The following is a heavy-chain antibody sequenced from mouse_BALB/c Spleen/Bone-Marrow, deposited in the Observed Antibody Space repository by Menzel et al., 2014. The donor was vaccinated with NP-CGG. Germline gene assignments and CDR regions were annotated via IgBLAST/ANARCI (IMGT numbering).Heavy chain of an antibody. CDR3: ARKGYGNYHYYAMDY. Sequence: QVQLKESGAELAKPGASVKMSCKASGYTFTSYWMYWIKQRPGQGLEWIGYINPSTGYTEYNQKFKDKAILTADKSSNTAYMQLSSLTSEDSAVYYCARKGYGNYHYYAMDYWGQGTSVTVSS. J-gene: IGHJ4*01. D-gene: IGHD2-1*01. V-gene: IGHV1-7*01. CDR1: GYTFTSYW. CDR2: INPSTGYT.